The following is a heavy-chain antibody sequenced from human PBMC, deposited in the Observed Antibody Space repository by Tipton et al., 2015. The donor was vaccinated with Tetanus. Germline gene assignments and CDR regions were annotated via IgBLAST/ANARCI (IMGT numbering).Heavy chain of an antibody. J-gene: IGHJ5*02. D-gene: IGHD1-26*01. Sequence: TLSLTCAVYGGSFSGYYWSWIRQPPGKGLEWIGEINHSGSTNYNPSLKSRVTISVDTSKNQFSLKLSSVTAADTAVYYCARRYSGSYYWFDPWGQGTLVTVSS. CDR1: GGSFSGYY. CDR3: ARRYSGSYYWFDP. V-gene: IGHV4-34*01. CDR2: INHSGST.